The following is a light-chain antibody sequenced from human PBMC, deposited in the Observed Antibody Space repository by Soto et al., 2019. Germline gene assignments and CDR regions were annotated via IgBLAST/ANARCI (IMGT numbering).Light chain of an antibody. Sequence: EIILTQTPDTLSLSPGERATLSCRASQTVSSNYLAWCQQRPGQAPRXXIYGASTRAAGIPDRFSGSGSGTDFTLTITRLEPEDSEVYFCQQYTGPPTTFGQGTRLEIK. J-gene: IGKJ5*01. CDR2: GAS. CDR3: QQYTGPPTT. V-gene: IGKV3-20*01. CDR1: QTVSSNY.